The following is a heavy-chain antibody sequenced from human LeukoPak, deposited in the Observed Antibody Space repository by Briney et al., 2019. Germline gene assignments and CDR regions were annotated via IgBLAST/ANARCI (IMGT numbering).Heavy chain of an antibody. J-gene: IGHJ4*02. V-gene: IGHV3-15*01. D-gene: IGHD3-22*01. CDR1: GFTFSSYA. CDR2: IKSKTDGGTT. CDR3: TTDFYGYYYDSSGYHGGPVNY. Sequence: PGGSLRLSCAASGFTFSSYAMSWVRQAPGKGLEWVGRIKSKTDGGTTDYAAPVKGRFTISRDDSKNTLYLQMNSLKTEDTAVYYCTTDFYGYYYDSSGYHGGPVNYWGQGTLVTVSS.